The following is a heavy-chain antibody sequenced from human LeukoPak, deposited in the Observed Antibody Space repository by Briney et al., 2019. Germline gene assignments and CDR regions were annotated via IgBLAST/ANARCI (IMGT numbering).Heavy chain of an antibody. CDR3: ARIRAPSSFGQRESDY. CDR1: GYTFTSCA. J-gene: IGHJ4*02. D-gene: IGHD3-3*02. V-gene: IGHV7-4-1*02. CDR2: INTNTRNP. Sequence: GASVKVSCKASGYTFTSCAMNWVRQAPGQGLEWMGWINTNTRNPTYAQGFTGRFVFSLDTSVSTAYLQISSLKAEDTAVYYCARIRAPSSFGQRESDYWGQGTLVTVSS.